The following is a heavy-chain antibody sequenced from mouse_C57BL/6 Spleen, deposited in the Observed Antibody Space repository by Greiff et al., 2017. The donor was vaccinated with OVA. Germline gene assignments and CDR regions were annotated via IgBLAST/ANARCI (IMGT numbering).Heavy chain of an antibody. CDR3: ARGDSSGYDYFDY. Sequence: EVQGVESGPVLVKPGASVKMSCKASGYTFTDYYMNWVKQSHGKSLEWIGVINPYNGGTSYNQKFKGKATLTVDKSSSTAYMELNSLTSEDSAVYYCARGDSSGYDYFDYWGQGTTLTVSS. CDR1: GYTFTDYY. CDR2: INPYNGGT. J-gene: IGHJ2*01. D-gene: IGHD3-2*02. V-gene: IGHV1-19*01.